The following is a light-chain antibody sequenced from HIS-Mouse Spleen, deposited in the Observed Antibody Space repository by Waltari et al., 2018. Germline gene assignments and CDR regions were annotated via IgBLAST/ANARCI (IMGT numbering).Light chain of an antibody. V-gene: IGLV8-61*01. Sequence: QTVVTQEPSFSVSPGGTVTLTCGLSSGSVSTSYYPSWYQQTPGQAPRTLIYSTPTRSSGVPDRFSGSILGNKAALTITGAQADDESDYYCVLYMGSGIWVFGGGTKLTVL. J-gene: IGLJ2*01. CDR2: STP. CDR1: SGSVSTSYY. CDR3: VLYMGSGIWV.